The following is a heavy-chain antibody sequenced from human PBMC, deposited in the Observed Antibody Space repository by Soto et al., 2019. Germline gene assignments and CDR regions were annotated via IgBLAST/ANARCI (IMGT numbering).Heavy chain of an antibody. J-gene: IGHJ4*02. CDR3: ARTGISGTTRYSDY. CDR2: ISAGGGST. CDR1: GFTFSSYA. Sequence: EVQLLESGGGLVQPGGSLRLSCAASGFTFSSYAMSWVRQAPRKGLGWVSAISAGGGSTCYADSVKGRFTISRDNSKNTLYLPMNSLRAEDTAFYYFARTGISGTTRYSDYWGQGTLVTVSS. D-gene: IGHD3-16*02. V-gene: IGHV3-23*01.